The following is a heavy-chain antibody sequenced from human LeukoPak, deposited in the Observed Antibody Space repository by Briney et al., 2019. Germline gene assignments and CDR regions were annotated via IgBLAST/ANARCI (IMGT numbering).Heavy chain of an antibody. CDR3: ARQGSGYFFDY. CDR2: INPSGGST. D-gene: IGHD3-22*01. CDR1: GYTFTSYY. Sequence: ASVKDSCKASGYTFTSYYMHWVRQAPGQGLEWMGIINPSGGSTSYAQKFQGRVTMTRDMSTSTVYMELSSLRSEDTAVYYCARQGSGYFFDYWGQGTPVTVSS. J-gene: IGHJ4*02. V-gene: IGHV1-46*01.